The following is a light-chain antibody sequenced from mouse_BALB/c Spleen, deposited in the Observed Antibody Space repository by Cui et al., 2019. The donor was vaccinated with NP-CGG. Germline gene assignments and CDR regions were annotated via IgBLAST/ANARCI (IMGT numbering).Light chain of an antibody. CDR3: ALWYSNHWV. J-gene: IGLJ1*01. CDR2: GTN. V-gene: IGLV1*01. Sequence: QAFVTQESAPPTSPGETVTRTCRSSTGAVTTSNYANWVQEKPDHLFTGLIGGTNNRAPGVPARFSGSLIGDKAALTITGAQTEDEAIYFCALWYSNHWVFGGGTKLTVL. CDR1: TGAVTTSNY.